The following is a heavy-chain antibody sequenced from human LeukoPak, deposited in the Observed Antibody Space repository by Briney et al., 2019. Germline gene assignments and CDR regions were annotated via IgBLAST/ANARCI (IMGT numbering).Heavy chain of an antibody. CDR2: MSGSGGST. CDR1: GFTLSTYP. CDR3: ARVTYDILTGDDAFDI. Sequence: GGSLRLSCAASGFTLSTYPMSWVRQAPGKGLEWVSGMSGSGGSTYYADSVKGRFTISRDNAKNSLYLQMNSLRDEDTAVYYCARVTYDILTGDDAFDIWGQGTMVTVSS. D-gene: IGHD3-9*01. J-gene: IGHJ3*02. V-gene: IGHV3-23*01.